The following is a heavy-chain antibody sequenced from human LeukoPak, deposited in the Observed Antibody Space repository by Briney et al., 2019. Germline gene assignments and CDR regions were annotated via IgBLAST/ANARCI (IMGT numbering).Heavy chain of an antibody. D-gene: IGHD1-26*01. CDR1: GGTFSSYA. Sequence: ASVKVSCKASGGTFSSYAISWVRQAPGQGLEWMGGIIPIFGTANYAQKFQGRVTITADESTSTAYMELSSLRPEDTAVYYCARLGPVGATGYFDYWGQGTLVTVSS. CDR3: ARLGPVGATGYFDY. V-gene: IGHV1-69*01. CDR2: IIPIFGTA. J-gene: IGHJ4*02.